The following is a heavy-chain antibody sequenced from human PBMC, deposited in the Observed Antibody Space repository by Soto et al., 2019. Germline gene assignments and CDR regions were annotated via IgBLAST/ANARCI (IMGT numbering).Heavy chain of an antibody. D-gene: IGHD4-17*01. CDR2: INTHNGNT. J-gene: IGHJ4*02. CDR3: ARDLTTVTHPFDY. V-gene: IGHV1-3*04. CDR1: GYTFATYA. Sequence: ASVKVSCKASGYTFATYAIHWVRQAPGQRLEWMGWINTHNGNTKYSQNFQSRLTITGDTSATTAYMELSSLRSEDTAVYYCARDLTTVTHPFDYWGQGTLVTVSS.